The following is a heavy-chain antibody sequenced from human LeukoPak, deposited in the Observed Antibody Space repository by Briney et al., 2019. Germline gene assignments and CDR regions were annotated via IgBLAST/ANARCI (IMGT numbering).Heavy chain of an antibody. V-gene: IGHV4-4*07. CDR3: ARDEYYYGSGSYYPFDY. D-gene: IGHD3-10*01. J-gene: IGHJ4*02. CDR1: GGSIRSYY. Sequence: SETLSLTCTVSGGSIRSYYWSWIRQPAGKGLEWIGRIYTSGSTNYNPSLKSRVTMSVDTSKNQFSLKLSSVTAADTAVYYCARDEYYYGSGSYYPFDYWGQGTLVTVSS. CDR2: IYTSGST.